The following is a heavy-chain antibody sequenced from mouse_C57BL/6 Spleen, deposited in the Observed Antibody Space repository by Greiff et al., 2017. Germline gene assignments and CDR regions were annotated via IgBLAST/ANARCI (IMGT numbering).Heavy chain of an antibody. CDR2: IYPGDGDT. D-gene: IGHD1-1*01. J-gene: IGHJ2*01. CDR1: GYAFSSYW. Sequence: VHLVESGAELVKPGASVKISCKASGYAFSSYWMNWVKQRPGKGLEWIGQIYPGDGDTNYNGKFKGKATLTADKSSSTAYMQLSSLTSEDSAVYFCAREGRSSLDYWGQGTTLTVSS. V-gene: IGHV1-80*01. CDR3: AREGRSSLDY.